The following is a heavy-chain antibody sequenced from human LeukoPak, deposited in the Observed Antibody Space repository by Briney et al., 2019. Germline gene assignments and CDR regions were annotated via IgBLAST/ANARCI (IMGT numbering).Heavy chain of an antibody. V-gene: IGHV4-59*12. CDR2: IYYSGST. J-gene: IGHJ5*02. CDR1: GGSISGYY. Sequence: PSETLSLTCTVSGGSISGYYWSWIRQPPGKGLEWIGYIYYSGSTNYNPSLKSRVTISVDTSKNQFSLKLSSVTAADTAVYYCARGRRGSSWSRAYNWFDPWGQGTLVTVSS. D-gene: IGHD6-13*01. CDR3: ARGRRGSSWSRAYNWFDP.